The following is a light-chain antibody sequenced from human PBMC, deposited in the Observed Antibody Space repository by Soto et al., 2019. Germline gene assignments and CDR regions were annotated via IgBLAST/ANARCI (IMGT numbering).Light chain of an antibody. V-gene: IGKV3-20*01. J-gene: IGKJ2*01. CDR3: QQHGTTPYT. CDR2: GAS. CDR1: QSLRSSY. Sequence: EVVLTQSPNTLSLSPGERATLSCWASQSLRSSYLAWYQRKPGQAPRLLMFGASRRATGIPDRFNGIGSGTDFILTISRLEPEDVAVYYCQQHGTTPYTFGQGTVLEIK.